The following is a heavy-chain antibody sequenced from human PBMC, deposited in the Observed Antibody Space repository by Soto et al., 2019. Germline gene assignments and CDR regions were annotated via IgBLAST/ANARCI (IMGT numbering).Heavy chain of an antibody. D-gene: IGHD3-9*01. CDR1: GFTFSSYG. V-gene: IGHV3-33*01. J-gene: IGHJ4*02. CDR2: IWYDGSNK. CDR3: ARDHPLDYDILTGYYDGFDY. Sequence: PGGSLRLSCAASGFTFSSYGMHWVRQAPGKGLEWVAVIWYDGSNKYYADSVKGRFTISRDNSKNTLYLQMNSLRAEDTAVYYCARDHPLDYDILTGYYDGFDYWGQGTLVTVSS.